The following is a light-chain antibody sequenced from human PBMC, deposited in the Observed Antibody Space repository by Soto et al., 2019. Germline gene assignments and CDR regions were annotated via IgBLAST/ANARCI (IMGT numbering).Light chain of an antibody. V-gene: IGLV2-11*01. CDR1: GNVVGAHKY. Sequence: QSVMTTPRSVSGSPGESVTISCTGTGNVVGAHKYVSCYHKNPGRPPKSMLYEVARWPSGVPDRFSGSKSGNMVSLPISGLQVEAEADYVCCLYAGGSTYLFGTSPKVTV. J-gene: IGLJ1*01. CDR3: CLYAGGSTYL. CDR2: EVA.